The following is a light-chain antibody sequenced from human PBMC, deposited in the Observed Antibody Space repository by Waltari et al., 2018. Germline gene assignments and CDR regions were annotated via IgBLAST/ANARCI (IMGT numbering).Light chain of an antibody. CDR2: YDD. J-gene: IGLJ3*02. Sequence: QSVLTQPPSVSEAPRPRVTISSSGSSYTIGHHAVNWYQQLPGKAPKLLIYYDDLLSSGVFARFSVSQSGTSASLAISGLQSEEEADYYCAAWDDSLNGWLFGGGTKLTVL. CDR1: SYTIGHHA. V-gene: IGLV1-36*01. CDR3: AAWDDSLNGWL.